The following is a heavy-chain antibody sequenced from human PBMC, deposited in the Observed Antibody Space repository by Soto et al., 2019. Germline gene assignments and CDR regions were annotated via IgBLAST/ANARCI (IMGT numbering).Heavy chain of an antibody. CDR3: ALDPRYCSGGRCFDY. V-gene: IGHV3-23*01. D-gene: IGHD2-15*01. Sequence: GGSLRLSCAASGFTFSSYAMSWVRQAPGKGLEWVSAISGSGGSTYYADSVKGRFTISRDNSKNTLYLQMNSLRAEDTAVYYCALDPRYCSGGRCFDYWGQGTLVTVSS. CDR1: GFTFSSYA. CDR2: ISGSGGST. J-gene: IGHJ4*02.